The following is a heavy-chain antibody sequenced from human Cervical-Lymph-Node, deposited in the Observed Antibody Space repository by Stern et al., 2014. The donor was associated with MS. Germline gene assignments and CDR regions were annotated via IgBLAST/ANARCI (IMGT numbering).Heavy chain of an antibody. J-gene: IGHJ4*02. CDR2: ISSNGGST. Sequence: EVQLVESGGGLVQPGGSLRLSCSASGFTFTNHAMHWVRQAPGKGLEYVSAISSNGGSTYYADSVKGRFTMSRDNSENTVSLQMRRLRPEDTAVYYCVKATYYDFWSGYFIPYYFDYWGQGTLVTVSS. CDR3: VKATYYDFWSGYFIPYYFDY. D-gene: IGHD3-3*01. CDR1: GFTFTNHA. V-gene: IGHV3-64D*06.